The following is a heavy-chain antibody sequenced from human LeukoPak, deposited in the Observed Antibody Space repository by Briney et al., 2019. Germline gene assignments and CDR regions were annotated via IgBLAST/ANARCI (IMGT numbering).Heavy chain of an antibody. D-gene: IGHD2-15*01. CDR3: ARAAGVVVAATDSFDY. Sequence: SETLSLTCTVSGGSISSYYWSWIRQPAGKGLEWIGRIYTSGSTNYNPSLKSRVTISVDTSKNQFSLKLSSVTAADTAVYYCARAAGVVVAATDSFDYWGQGTLVTVSS. J-gene: IGHJ4*02. V-gene: IGHV4-4*07. CDR2: IYTSGST. CDR1: GGSISSYY.